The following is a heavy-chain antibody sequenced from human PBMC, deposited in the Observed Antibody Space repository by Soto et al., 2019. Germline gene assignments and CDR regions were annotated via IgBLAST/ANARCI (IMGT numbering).Heavy chain of an antibody. Sequence: GVSLRLSCAASGFNFSSYGMHWVRQAPGKGLERVAVIWYDGSNKYYADSVKGRFTISRDNSKNSLYLQMNSLRAENTAVYYCARALSESGSYSNWFDPWGQGTLLTVSS. V-gene: IGHV3-33*01. J-gene: IGHJ5*02. D-gene: IGHD1-26*01. CDR3: ARALSESGSYSNWFDP. CDR1: GFNFSSYG. CDR2: IWYDGSNK.